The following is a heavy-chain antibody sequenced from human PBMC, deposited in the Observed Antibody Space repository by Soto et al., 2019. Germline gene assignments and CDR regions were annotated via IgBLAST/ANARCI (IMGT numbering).Heavy chain of an antibody. CDR2: INHSGST. Sequence: SETLSLTCAVYGGSFSGYYWSWIRQPPGKGLEWIGEINHSGSTNYNPSLKSRVTISVDTSKNQFSLKLSSVTAADTAVYYCARGRRSTIVGVVIINYFDYWGQGTLVTVS. D-gene: IGHD3-3*01. V-gene: IGHV4-34*01. CDR3: ARGRRSTIVGVVIINYFDY. J-gene: IGHJ4*02. CDR1: GGSFSGYY.